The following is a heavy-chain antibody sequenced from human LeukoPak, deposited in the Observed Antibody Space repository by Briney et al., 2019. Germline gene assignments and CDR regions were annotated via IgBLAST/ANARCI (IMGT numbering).Heavy chain of an antibody. J-gene: IGHJ5*02. CDR2: ISYDGSNE. V-gene: IGHV3-30*03. CDR3: ARDLGQYYDTSDNWFDP. Sequence: PGRSLRLSCAASGFTFSSYGMHWVRQAPGKGLEWVAVISYDGSNENYADSVKGRFTISRDNAKNTLNLQMNSLRAEDTAVYYCARDLGQYYDTSDNWFDPWGQGTLVTVSS. D-gene: IGHD3-22*01. CDR1: GFTFSSYG.